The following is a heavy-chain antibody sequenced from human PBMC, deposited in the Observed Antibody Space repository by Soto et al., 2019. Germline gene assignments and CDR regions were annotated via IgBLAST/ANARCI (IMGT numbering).Heavy chain of an antibody. D-gene: IGHD2-15*01. V-gene: IGHV4-39*01. CDR2: IYYSGST. Sequence: SETLSLTCTVSGGSISSSSYYWGWIRQPPGKGLEWIGSIYYSGSTYYNPSLKSRVTISVDTSKNQFSLKLSSVTAADTAVYYYARRVVVVGNNWFDPWGQGTLVTVSS. CDR3: ARRVVVVGNNWFDP. CDR1: GGSISSSSYY. J-gene: IGHJ5*02.